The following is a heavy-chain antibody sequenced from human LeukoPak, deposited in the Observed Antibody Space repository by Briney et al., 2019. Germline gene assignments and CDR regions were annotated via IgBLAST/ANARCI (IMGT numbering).Heavy chain of an antibody. CDR2: INAYNGNT. V-gene: IGHV1-18*01. CDR1: GYTFTSYG. CDR3: ARGGAAAGILNWFDR. D-gene: IGHD6-13*01. Sequence: ASVKVSCKASGYTFTSYGISWVRQAPGQGLEWMGWINAYNGNTNYAQKLQGRVTMTTDTSTSTAYMDLRSLRSDDTAVYYCARGGAAAGILNWFDRWGQGTMVTVSS. J-gene: IGHJ5*02.